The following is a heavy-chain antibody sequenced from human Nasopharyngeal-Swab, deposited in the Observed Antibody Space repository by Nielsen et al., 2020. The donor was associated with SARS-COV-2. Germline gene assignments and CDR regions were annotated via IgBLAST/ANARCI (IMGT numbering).Heavy chain of an antibody. CDR2: IIPIFGTA. CDR3: ARETAMDSHYFDY. Sequence: SVKVSCKASGGTFSSYAISWVRQAPGQGLEWMGGIIPIFGTANYAQKFQGRVTITADESTSTAYMELSSLRSEDTAVYYCARETAMDSHYFDYWGQGTLVTVSS. V-gene: IGHV1-69*13. CDR1: GGTFSSYA. J-gene: IGHJ4*02. D-gene: IGHD5-18*01.